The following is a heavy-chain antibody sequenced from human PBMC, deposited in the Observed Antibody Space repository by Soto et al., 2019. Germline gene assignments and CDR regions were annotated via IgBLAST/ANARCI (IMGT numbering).Heavy chain of an antibody. CDR2: IYPGDSDT. V-gene: IGHV5-51*03. CDR3: ATMRELWFGEGAVMDV. D-gene: IGHD3-10*01. J-gene: IGHJ6*01. Sequence: EVQLVQSGAEVKKPGESLKISCKGSGYSFTSYWIGWVRQMPGKGLEWMGIIYPGDSDTRYSPSFQGQVTISSDKSISTAYLQLSSLKASDTAMYYCATMRELWFGEGAVMDVWGQGTTVTVSP. CDR1: GYSFTSYW.